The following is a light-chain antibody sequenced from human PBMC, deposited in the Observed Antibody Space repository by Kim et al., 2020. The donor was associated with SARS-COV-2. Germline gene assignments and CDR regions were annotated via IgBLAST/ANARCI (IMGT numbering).Light chain of an antibody. Sequence: VAPGERATPSSRASQTVSSDLAWYQLKPGQAPRLLIYGASTRATGIPARFSGSGSGTEFTLTISSLQSEDFAVYYCQQYNNWPPTFGQGTKVDIK. CDR2: GAS. CDR3: QQYNNWPPT. CDR1: QTVSSD. J-gene: IGKJ1*01. V-gene: IGKV3-15*01.